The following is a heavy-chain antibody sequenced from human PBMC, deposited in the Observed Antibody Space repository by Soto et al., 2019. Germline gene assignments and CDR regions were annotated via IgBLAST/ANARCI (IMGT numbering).Heavy chain of an antibody. CDR2: IKHDGSEK. V-gene: IGHV3-7*04. Sequence: DVQLVESGGGLVQPGGSLRLSCAASGFTFTAYWMTWVRQAPGKGLEWVANIKHDGSEKYYVDSVKGRFTISRDNAKNSLYLQMDSLRAEDTCVYYCARGWGLDYWGQGTLVTVSP. CDR1: GFTFTAYW. J-gene: IGHJ4*02. CDR3: ARGWGLDY. D-gene: IGHD7-27*01.